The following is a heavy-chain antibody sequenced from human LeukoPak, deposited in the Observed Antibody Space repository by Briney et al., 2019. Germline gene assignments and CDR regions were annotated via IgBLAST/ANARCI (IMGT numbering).Heavy chain of an antibody. CDR1: GYTFTSYY. D-gene: IGHD6-13*01. CDR2: INPNSGGT. V-gene: IGHV1-2*02. J-gene: IGHJ6*03. CDR3: ARDLIYRAAAGRADYYYYMDV. Sequence: ASVKVSCKASGYTFTSYYMHWVRQAPGQGLEWMGWINPNSGGTNYAQKFQGRVTMTRDTSISTAYMELSRLRSDDTAVYYCARDLIYRAAAGRADYYYYMDVWGKGTTVTVSS.